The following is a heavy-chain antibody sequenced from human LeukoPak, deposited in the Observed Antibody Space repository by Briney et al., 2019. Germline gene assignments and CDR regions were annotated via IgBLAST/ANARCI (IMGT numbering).Heavy chain of an antibody. V-gene: IGHV3-23*01. CDR2: VSGSGGST. CDR3: AKDLFLGRTTGTTFPTNY. Sequence: GGSLRLSCAASGFTFSSYAMSWVRQAPGKGLEWVSGVSGSGGSTYYADSVKGRFTISRDNSKNTLYLQMNSLRAEDTAVYYCAKDLFLGRTTGTTFPTNYWGQGTLVTVSS. CDR1: GFTFSSYA. D-gene: IGHD1-1*01. J-gene: IGHJ4*02.